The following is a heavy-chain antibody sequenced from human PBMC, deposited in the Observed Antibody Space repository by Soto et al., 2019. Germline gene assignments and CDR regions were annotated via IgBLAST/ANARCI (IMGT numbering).Heavy chain of an antibody. CDR3: ARRASYYYDSSGYSLGAFDI. D-gene: IGHD3-22*01. J-gene: IGHJ3*02. V-gene: IGHV5-51*01. CDR1: GYSFTSYW. Sequence: GESLKISCKGSGYSFTSYWIAWVRQVPGKGLELMGVIYPGDSDIRYSPSFQGQVTISADKSISTAYLQWSSLKASDTAMYYCARRASYYYDSSGYSLGAFDIWGQGTMVTVSS. CDR2: IYPGDSDI.